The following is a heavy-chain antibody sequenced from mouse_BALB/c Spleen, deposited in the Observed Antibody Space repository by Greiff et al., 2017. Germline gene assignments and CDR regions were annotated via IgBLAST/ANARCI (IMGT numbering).Heavy chain of an antibody. CDR1: GFSLTGYG. CDR2: IWAGGST. Sequence: VKLMESGPGLVAPSQSLSITCTVSGFSLTGYGVNWVRQPPGKGLEWLGVIWAGGSTNYNSALMSRLSISKDNSKSQVFLKMNSLQTDDTAMYYCARGVHGSSPAWFAYWGQGTLVTVSA. D-gene: IGHD1-1*01. J-gene: IGHJ3*01. CDR3: ARGVHGSSPAWFAY. V-gene: IGHV2-9*02.